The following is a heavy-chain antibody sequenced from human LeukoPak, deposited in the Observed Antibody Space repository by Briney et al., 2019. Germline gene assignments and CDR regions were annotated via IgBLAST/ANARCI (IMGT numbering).Heavy chain of an antibody. D-gene: IGHD4-11*01. Sequence: SETLSLTCTVSGGSISSRSYYWGWIRQPPGKGLEWIGSIYYSGSTYYNPSLKSRVTISVDTSKNQFSLKLSSVNAADTAVYYCARQGTSYSNFGCWGQGTLVTVSS. CDR1: GGSISSRSYY. CDR3: ARQGTSYSNFGC. J-gene: IGHJ4*02. V-gene: IGHV4-39*01. CDR2: IYYSGST.